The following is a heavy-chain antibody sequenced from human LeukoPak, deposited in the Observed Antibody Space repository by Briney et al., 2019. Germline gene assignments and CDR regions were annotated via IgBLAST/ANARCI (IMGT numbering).Heavy chain of an antibody. CDR3: AKQDGYSYGYFDY. Sequence: GGSLRLSCATSGITVRSAYLSWVRQAPGKGLEWVSAISGSGGSTYYADSVKGRFTISRDNSKNTLYLQMNSLRAEDTAVYYCAKQDGYSYGYFDYWGQGTLVTVSS. J-gene: IGHJ4*02. D-gene: IGHD5-18*01. V-gene: IGHV3-23*01. CDR2: ISGSGGST. CDR1: GITVRSAY.